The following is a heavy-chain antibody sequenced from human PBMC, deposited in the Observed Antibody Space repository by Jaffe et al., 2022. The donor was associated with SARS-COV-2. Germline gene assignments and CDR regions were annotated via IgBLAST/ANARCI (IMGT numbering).Heavy chain of an antibody. Sequence: QVQLVESGGGVVQPGRSLRLSCAASGFTFSSYGMHWVRQAPGKGLEWVAVISYDGSNKYYADSVKGRFTISRDNSKNTLYLQMNSLRAEDTAVYYCAKAEGGGLHYYFDYWGQGTLVTVSS. CDR3: AKAEGGGLHYYFDY. CDR2: ISYDGSNK. J-gene: IGHJ4*02. CDR1: GFTFSSYG. D-gene: IGHD3-16*01. V-gene: IGHV3-30*18.